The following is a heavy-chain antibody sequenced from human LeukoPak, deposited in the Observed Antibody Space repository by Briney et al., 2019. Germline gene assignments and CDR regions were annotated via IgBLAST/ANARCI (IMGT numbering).Heavy chain of an antibody. CDR1: GFTFNNYA. CDR3: AKQPHTKYYYGSGSYYIVYFDY. V-gene: IGHV3-23*01. J-gene: IGHJ4*02. Sequence: GGSLRLPCAASGFTFNNYAMTWVRQAPGKGLEWVSVIGGSTGNTYYADSVKGRFTISRDNSKNTLYLQMNSLRAEDTAVYYCAKQPHTKYYYGSGSYYIVYFDYWGQGTLVTVSS. CDR2: IGGSTGNT. D-gene: IGHD3-10*01.